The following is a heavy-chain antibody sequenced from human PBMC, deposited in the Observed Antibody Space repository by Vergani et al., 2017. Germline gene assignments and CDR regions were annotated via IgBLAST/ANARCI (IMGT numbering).Heavy chain of an antibody. V-gene: IGHV1-69*09. CDR1: GYTFSSYA. J-gene: IGHJ4*02. Sequence: QVQLVQSGAEVKKPGASVKVSCKASGYTFSSYAISWVRQAPGQGLEWMGRIIPILGIANYAQKFQGRVTITADKSTSTAYMELSSLRSEDTAVYYCARFISGDDYWGQGTLVTVSS. CDR2: IIPILGIA. D-gene: IGHD6-19*01. CDR3: ARFISGDDY.